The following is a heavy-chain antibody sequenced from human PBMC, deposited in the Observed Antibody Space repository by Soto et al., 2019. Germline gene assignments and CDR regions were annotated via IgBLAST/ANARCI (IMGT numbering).Heavy chain of an antibody. Sequence: GASVKVSCKASGYTFSTYYMHWVRQAPGQGYEWMGIINPSGGSTTYAQKFQGRVTMTRDTSTTTVYMELSSLRSEDTAVYYCVRDPGRRAPIDYWGQGTLVTVSS. V-gene: IGHV1-46*01. CDR3: VRDPGRRAPIDY. CDR2: INPSGGST. D-gene: IGHD3-9*01. CDR1: GYTFSTYY. J-gene: IGHJ4*02.